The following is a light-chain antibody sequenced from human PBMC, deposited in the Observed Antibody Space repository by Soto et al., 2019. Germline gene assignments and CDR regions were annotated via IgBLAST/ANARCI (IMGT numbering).Light chain of an antibody. CDR1: QSVSSNY. V-gene: IGKV3-20*01. CDR3: QQYGSSPLFT. CDR2: GAS. Sequence: EIVLTQSTGTLSLSPGERATLSCRASQSVSSNYLAWYQQKPGQAPRLLIYGASSRATGIPDRFSGSGSGTHFTLTISRLEPEDFAVYYCQQYGSSPLFTFGPGTKVDIK. J-gene: IGKJ3*01.